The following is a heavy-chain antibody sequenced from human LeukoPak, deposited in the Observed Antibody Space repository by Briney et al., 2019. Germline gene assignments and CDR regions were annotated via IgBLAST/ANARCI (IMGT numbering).Heavy chain of an antibody. CDR2: MNPNTGDT. CDR3: ARVGRTKRSYGSGSFWGYYYYHMDV. D-gene: IGHD3-10*01. CDR1: GYTFTGYY. V-gene: IGHV1-8*02. J-gene: IGHJ6*03. Sequence: ASVKVSCKASGYTFTGYYMHWVRQAPGQGLEWMGWMNPNTGDTGYAQKFQDRVTMTRNTSISTAYMELSSLRSEDTAVYYCARVGRTKRSYGSGSFWGYYYYHMDVWGKGTTVTISS.